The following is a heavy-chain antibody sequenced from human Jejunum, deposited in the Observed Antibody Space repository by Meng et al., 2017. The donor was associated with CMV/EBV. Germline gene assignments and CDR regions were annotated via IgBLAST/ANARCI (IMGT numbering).Heavy chain of an antibody. J-gene: IGHJ4*02. CDR3: ARELYGGYWDY. CDR1: GYTFTTHA. V-gene: IGHV1-3*04. CDR2: INTGNGDT. D-gene: IGHD4/OR15-4a*01. Sequence: CKASGYTFTTHAIPWVRQAPGQSLGWMGLINTGNGDTDYSQRFRGRVVLTRETSASTAYMEMYSLTSEDTAVYYCARELYGGYWDYWGQGTLVTVSS.